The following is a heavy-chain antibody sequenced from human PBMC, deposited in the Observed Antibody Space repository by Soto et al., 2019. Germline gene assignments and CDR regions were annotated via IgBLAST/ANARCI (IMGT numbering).Heavy chain of an antibody. Sequence: VQLLESGGGLVQPGGSLRLSCAASGFTFSSYAMSWVRQAPGKGLEWVSAISGSGGSTYYADSVKGRFTISRDNSKNTLYLQMNSLRAEDTAVYYCAKGGGGPRITIFGVVISEWGYWGQGTLVTVSS. J-gene: IGHJ4*02. CDR1: GFTFSSYA. V-gene: IGHV3-23*01. D-gene: IGHD3-3*01. CDR2: ISGSGGST. CDR3: AKGGGGPRITIFGVVISEWGY.